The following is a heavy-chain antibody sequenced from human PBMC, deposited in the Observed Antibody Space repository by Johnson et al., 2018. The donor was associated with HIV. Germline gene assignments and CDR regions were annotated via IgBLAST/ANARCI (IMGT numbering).Heavy chain of an antibody. CDR3: AKGRIVVAGFDAFDI. V-gene: IGHV3-23*04. CDR2: ISGSGGST. J-gene: IGHJ3*02. D-gene: IGHD2-2*01. CDR1: GLTVSSNY. Sequence: VQLVESGGGLVQPGGSLRLSCTASGLTVSSNYMSWVRQAPGQGLAWVSAISGSGGSTYYEDSVKGRFTISRDNSKNTLYLQMNSLRAEDTAVYYCAKGRIVVAGFDAFDIWGQGTMVTVSS.